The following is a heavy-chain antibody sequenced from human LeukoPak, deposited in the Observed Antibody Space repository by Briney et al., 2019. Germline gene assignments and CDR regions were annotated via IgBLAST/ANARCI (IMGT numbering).Heavy chain of an antibody. V-gene: IGHV3-23*01. CDR3: AKCRTSCQANGFDV. D-gene: IGHD2-2*01. Sequence: GGSLRLSCPVSGFTFRSYSMSWARQAPGKGLEWVSSINSGGDDTDYAGSVKGRFTISRDNSKNTLYLQMNNLRADDTAVYYCAKCRTSCQANGFDVWGQGTMVTVSS. CDR2: INSGGDDT. J-gene: IGHJ3*01. CDR1: GFTFRSYS.